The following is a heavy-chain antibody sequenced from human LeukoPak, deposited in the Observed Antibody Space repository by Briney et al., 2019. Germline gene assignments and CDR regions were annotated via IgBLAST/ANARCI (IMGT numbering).Heavy chain of an antibody. J-gene: IGHJ5*02. D-gene: IGHD2-21*02. Sequence: SETLSLTCTVSGGSISSSSYYWVWIRQPPGKGLEWIGSIYYSGSTNYNPSLKSRVTISEDTSKNQFSLKLSSATAADTAVYYCARVYCGGDCYSRGSSWFDPWGQGTLVTASS. V-gene: IGHV4-39*07. CDR1: GGSISSSSYY. CDR3: ARVYCGGDCYSRGSSWFDP. CDR2: IYYSGST.